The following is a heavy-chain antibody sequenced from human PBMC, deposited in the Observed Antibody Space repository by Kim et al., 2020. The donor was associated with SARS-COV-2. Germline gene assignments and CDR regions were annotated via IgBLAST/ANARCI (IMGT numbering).Heavy chain of an antibody. J-gene: IGHJ4*02. Sequence: ASVKVSCKASGYTFTSYAMNWVRQAPGQGLEWMGWINTNTGNPTYAQGFTGRFVFSLDTSVSTAYLQISSLKAEDTAVYYCARDVAYCGGDCYQRTLLTMRDWGQGTLVTVSS. CDR3: ARDVAYCGGDCYQRTLLTMRD. CDR1: GYTFTSYA. CDR2: INTNTGNP. V-gene: IGHV7-4-1*02. D-gene: IGHD2-21*02.